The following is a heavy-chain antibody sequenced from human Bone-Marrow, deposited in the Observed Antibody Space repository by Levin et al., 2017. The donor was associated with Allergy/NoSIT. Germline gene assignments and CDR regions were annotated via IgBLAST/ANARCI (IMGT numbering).Heavy chain of an antibody. J-gene: IGHJ4*02. V-gene: IGHV3-11*01. Sequence: GGSLRLSCAASGFTFRDYYMTWIRQAPGKGLEWLSYISSGGTTIFYADSVKGRFIISRDNAKNSLYLQMNSLRAEDTAVYYCVRGAYSFDSWGQGTLVTVSS. D-gene: IGHD4-11*01. CDR3: VRGAYSFDS. CDR2: ISSGGTTI. CDR1: GFTFRDYY.